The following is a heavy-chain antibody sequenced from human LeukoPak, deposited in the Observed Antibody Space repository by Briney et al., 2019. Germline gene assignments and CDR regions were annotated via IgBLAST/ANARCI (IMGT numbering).Heavy chain of an antibody. CDR2: IYYSGSS. V-gene: IGHV4-59*11. Sequence: SETLSLTCTVSGGSISSHCWSWIRQPPGKGLEWIWYIYYSGSSNYYPSLKRRVTISIETAKNQFSLKLRHVTASDTAALFSARAARRIQLFRTIYYYYMDVGGKGTTVTVSS. CDR1: GGSISSHC. D-gene: IGHD5-18*01. CDR3: ARAARRIQLFRTIYYYYMDV. J-gene: IGHJ6*03.